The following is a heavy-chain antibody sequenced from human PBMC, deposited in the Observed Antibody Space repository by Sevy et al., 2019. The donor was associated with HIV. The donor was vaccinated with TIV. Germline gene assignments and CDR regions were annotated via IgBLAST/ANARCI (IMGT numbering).Heavy chain of an antibody. Sequence: GGSLRLSCAASGFTFSSYWMHWVRQAPGKGLVWVSRSNEDGSTTNYADSVKGRFTISRDNAKNTLYLQMHSLRAEDTAVYYCAIDIGGLGSFWGQGTTVTVSS. CDR1: GFTFSSYW. J-gene: IGHJ6*02. D-gene: IGHD3-16*01. CDR2: SNEDGSTT. CDR3: AIDIGGLGSF. V-gene: IGHV3-74*01.